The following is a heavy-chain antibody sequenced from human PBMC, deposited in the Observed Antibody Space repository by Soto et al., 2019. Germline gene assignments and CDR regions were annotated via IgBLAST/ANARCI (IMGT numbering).Heavy chain of an antibody. Sequence: QVQLVESGGGVVQPGRSLRLSCAASGFTFSSYGMHWVRQAPGKGLEWVAVISYDGSNKYYADSVKGRFTISRDNSKNTLYLQMNSLRAEDTAVYYCAKDLGGSGSYPGGWVDPWGQGTLVTVSS. CDR1: GFTFSSYG. J-gene: IGHJ5*02. CDR2: ISYDGSNK. CDR3: AKDLGGSGSYPGGWVDP. D-gene: IGHD3-10*01. V-gene: IGHV3-30*18.